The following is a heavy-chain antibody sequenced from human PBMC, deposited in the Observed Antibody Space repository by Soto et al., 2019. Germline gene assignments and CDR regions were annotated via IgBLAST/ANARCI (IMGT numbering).Heavy chain of an antibody. CDR3: ARDAFPYTSTWNDACII. CDR2: IKQDGSEQ. Sequence: EVQLVESGGGLVQPGGSLRLSCAASGFTFSIYWMSWVRQAPGEGLEWVANIKQDGSEQYYADSVKGRFTISRDNAKNSRDLQINSLRAEDTAVYYCARDAFPYTSTWNDACIIWGQGTMVTVSS. V-gene: IGHV3-7*01. D-gene: IGHD6-13*01. CDR1: GFTFSIYW. J-gene: IGHJ3*02.